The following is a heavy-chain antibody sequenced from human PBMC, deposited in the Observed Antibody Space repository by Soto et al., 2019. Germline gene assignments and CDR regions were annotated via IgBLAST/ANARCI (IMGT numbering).Heavy chain of an antibody. D-gene: IGHD4-4*01. CDR1: GGTFSSYA. V-gene: IGHV1-69*13. Sequence: ASVKVSCKASGGTFSSYAISWVRQAPGQGLEWMGGIIPIFGTANYAQKFQGRVTITADESTSTAYMELSSLRSEDTAVYYCAVSMTTVTPSGMDVWGQGTTVTVS. CDR2: IIPIFGTA. J-gene: IGHJ6*02. CDR3: AVSMTTVTPSGMDV.